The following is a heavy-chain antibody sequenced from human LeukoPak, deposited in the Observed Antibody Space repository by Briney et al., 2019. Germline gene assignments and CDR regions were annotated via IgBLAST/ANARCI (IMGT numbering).Heavy chain of an antibody. D-gene: IGHD5-18*01. V-gene: IGHV3-48*03. J-gene: IGHJ4*01. CDR2: ISGSGSTI. CDR3: ARVRSGYSHXNXXXX. CDR1: GFTFSNYE. Sequence: PGGSLRLSCAASGFTFSNYEMNWVRQAPGKGPEWVSYISGSGSTIYYADSVKGRFTISRDNAKDSLYLQMNSLRAEDTAVYYCARVRSGYSHXNXXXXWGXGXXXT.